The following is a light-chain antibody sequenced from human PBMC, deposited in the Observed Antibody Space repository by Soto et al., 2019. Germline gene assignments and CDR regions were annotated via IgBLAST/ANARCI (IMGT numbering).Light chain of an antibody. CDR1: RSVDTD. V-gene: IGKV3-15*01. CDR3: HQYYNRPPWT. Sequence: EILITQSPATLSVSPGDSATLSCMASRSVDTDLAWYQQKPGQAPRLLVFATSARATGVPDRFRGSRSGTDFTLTISSLQPEDSATYYCHQYYNRPPWTVGQGTKVDIK. CDR2: ATS. J-gene: IGKJ1*01.